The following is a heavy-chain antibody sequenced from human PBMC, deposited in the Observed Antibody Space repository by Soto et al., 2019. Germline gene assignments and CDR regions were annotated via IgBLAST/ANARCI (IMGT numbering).Heavy chain of an antibody. CDR3: TRDDEGGSDCDLSY. CDR2: ISHDGSNK. V-gene: IGHV3-30-3*01. CDR1: GFTFSSHV. D-gene: IGHD3-10*01. J-gene: IGHJ4*02. Sequence: QVQLVESGGGVVQPGRSLRLSCAASGFTFSSHVMHWVRQTPGKGLEWVAFISHDGSNKYYADSVKGRFTISRDNSKNTLYLQMNSLRAEDTAVYYCTRDDEGGSDCDLSYSGQGTLVTVSS.